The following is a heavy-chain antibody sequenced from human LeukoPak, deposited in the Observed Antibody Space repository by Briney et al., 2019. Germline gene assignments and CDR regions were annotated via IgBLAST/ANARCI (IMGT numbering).Heavy chain of an antibody. J-gene: IGHJ4*02. V-gene: IGHV3-7*01. CDR3: ARDRKFYDSSGYFSLNLDY. CDR2: IKQDGSEK. D-gene: IGHD3-22*01. Sequence: GGSLRLSCAASGFSFSSYWMSWVRQAPGKGLEWVANIKQDGSEKYYVDSVKGRFTISRDNAKNSLYLQMNSLRAEDTAVYYCARDRKFYDSSGYFSLNLDYWGQGTLVTVSS. CDR1: GFSFSSYW.